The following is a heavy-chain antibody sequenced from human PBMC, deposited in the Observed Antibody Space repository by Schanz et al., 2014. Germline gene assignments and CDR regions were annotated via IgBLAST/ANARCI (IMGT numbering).Heavy chain of an antibody. CDR2: IYYSGST. D-gene: IGHD3-10*02. J-gene: IGHJ6*02. CDR3: ARDKVTTLGYYGMDV. V-gene: IGHV4-31*03. CDR1: GGSISSGGYY. Sequence: QVQLQESGPGLVKPSQTLSLTCTVSGGSISSGGYYWSWIRQHPGKGLEWIGYIYYSGSTYYNPSLKSRVTISVDTSKNQFSLKLSSVTAADTAVYYCARDKVTTLGYYGMDVWGQGTTVTVSS.